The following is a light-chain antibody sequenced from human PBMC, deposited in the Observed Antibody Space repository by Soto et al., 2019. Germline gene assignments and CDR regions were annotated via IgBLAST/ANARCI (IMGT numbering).Light chain of an antibody. CDR1: SSKIATNY. J-gene: IGLJ2*01. V-gene: IGLV1-47*01. CDR3: AAWEDSLSGIVV. CDR2: RNS. Sequence: QSVLTQPPSASGTPGQMVTISCSGTSSKIATNYVYWYQQLPGTAPKLLIYRNSQRPSGVPVRFSGSNSGTSASLAISGLRSEDEADYYCAAWEDSLSGIVVFGGGTKLTVL.